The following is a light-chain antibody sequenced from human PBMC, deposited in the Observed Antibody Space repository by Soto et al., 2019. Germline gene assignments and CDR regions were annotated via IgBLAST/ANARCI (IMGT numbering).Light chain of an antibody. Sequence: IQMTQSPSSLSASVGDRVAITCRASQDINSLLAWFQQKPGKAPKSLIYAASTLQSGVSSNFIGIGSGTDFTLTIASLQPEGCANYYCQQYSSYPPAFGGGTKVEL. CDR2: AAS. CDR3: QQYSSYPPA. J-gene: IGKJ4*01. CDR1: QDINSL. V-gene: IGKV1-16*02.